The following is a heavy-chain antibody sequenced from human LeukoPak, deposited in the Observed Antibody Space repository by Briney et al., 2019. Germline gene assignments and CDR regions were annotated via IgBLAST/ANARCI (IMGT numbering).Heavy chain of an antibody. J-gene: IGHJ4*02. Sequence: SETLSLTCSVSGGSITKNGYYWGWIRQSPETGLEWIGSMHYSGSTYYNPSLNSRVTISVDTSKNQFSLKLTSVTAADTAVYYCCGSGWFAGPFGYWGQGALVTVSS. CDR2: MHYSGST. CDR1: GGSITKNGYY. D-gene: IGHD6-19*01. V-gene: IGHV4-39*07. CDR3: CGSGWFAGPFGY.